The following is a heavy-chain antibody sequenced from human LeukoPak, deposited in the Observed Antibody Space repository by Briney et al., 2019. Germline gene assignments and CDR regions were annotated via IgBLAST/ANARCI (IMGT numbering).Heavy chain of an antibody. CDR2: IYYSGST. CDR3: AGGYCSSTSCYRPDWYFDL. CDR1: GGSISSYY. V-gene: IGHV4-59*01. D-gene: IGHD2-2*03. J-gene: IGHJ2*01. Sequence: SETLSFTCTVSGGSISSYYWSWIRQPPGKGLEWIGYIYYSGSTNYNPSRKSRVTISVDTSKNQFSLKLSSVTAADTAVYYCAGGYCSSTSCYRPDWYFDLWGRGTLVTVSS.